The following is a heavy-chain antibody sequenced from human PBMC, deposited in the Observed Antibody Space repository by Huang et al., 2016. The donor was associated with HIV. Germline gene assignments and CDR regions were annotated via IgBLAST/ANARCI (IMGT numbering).Heavy chain of an antibody. Sequence: QMQLQQRGAGLLKPSETLSLTCGVSGGSFTGNYLTWIRQAPGKGLEWIGEVNDSGATNSNPSRNVRVTISLDKSNRELSLNLRSVTAADTAVYYCARQWTILEWLLGLDVWGQGTTVIVSS. D-gene: IGHD3-3*01. CDR3: ARQWTILEWLLGLDV. J-gene: IGHJ6*02. V-gene: IGHV4-34*02. CDR2: VNDSGAT. CDR1: GGSFTGNY.